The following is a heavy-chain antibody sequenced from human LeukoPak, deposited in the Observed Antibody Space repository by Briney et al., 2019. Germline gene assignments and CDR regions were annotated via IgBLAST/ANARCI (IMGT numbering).Heavy chain of an antibody. CDR3: ARESRRVATNPWRAPTTAHYGMDV. V-gene: IGHV3-53*01. D-gene: IGHD5-12*01. CDR1: GFTVSSNY. J-gene: IGHJ6*02. CDR2: IYSGGST. Sequence: GGSLRLSCAASGFTVSSNYMSWVRQAPGKGLEWVSVIYSGGSTYYADSVKGRFTISRDNSKNTLYLQMNSLRAEDTAVYYCARESRRVATNPWRAPTTAHYGMDVWGQGTTVTVSS.